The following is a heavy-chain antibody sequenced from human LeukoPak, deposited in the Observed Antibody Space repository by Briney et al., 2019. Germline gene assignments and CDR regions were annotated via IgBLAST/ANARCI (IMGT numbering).Heavy chain of an antibody. CDR1: GGSISSSSYY. CDR2: IYHSGST. Sequence: SETLSLTCTVSGGSISSSSYYWGWIRQPPGKGLEWIGSIYHSGSTYYNPSLKSRVTISVDTSKNQFSLKLSSVTAADTAVYYCAMYYYDSSDRPFDYWGQGTLVTVSS. CDR3: AMYYYDSSDRPFDY. V-gene: IGHV4-39*07. D-gene: IGHD3-22*01. J-gene: IGHJ4*02.